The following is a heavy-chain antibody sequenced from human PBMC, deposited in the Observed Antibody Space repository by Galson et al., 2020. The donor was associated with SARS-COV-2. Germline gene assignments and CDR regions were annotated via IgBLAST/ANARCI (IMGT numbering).Heavy chain of an antibody. V-gene: IGHV4-31*03. Sequence: SETLSLTCTVSGGSISSGGYYWSWIRQHPGKGLEWIGYIYYSGSTYYNPSLKSRVTISVDTSKNQFSLKLSSVTAADTAVYYCARAGVVEFFGGYNWFDPWGQGTLVTVSS. J-gene: IGHJ5*02. CDR3: ARAGVVEFFGGYNWFDP. CDR2: IYYSGST. CDR1: GGSISSGGYY. D-gene: IGHD3-10*01.